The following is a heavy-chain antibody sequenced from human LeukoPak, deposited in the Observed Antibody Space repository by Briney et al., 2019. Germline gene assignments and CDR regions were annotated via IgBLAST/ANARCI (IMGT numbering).Heavy chain of an antibody. CDR2: IKRKIDGETT. CDR1: GFTFSNAW. CDR3: TSEDQGGFDY. V-gene: IGHV3-15*01. D-gene: IGHD1-26*01. Sequence: GGSLRLSCAASGFTFSNAWMSWVREAPIKGLEWVCRIKRKIDGETTDYAAPAKGRFTISRDDSKNTLYLQMNSLKTEDTAMYYCTSEDQGGFDYWGQGTLVTVSS. J-gene: IGHJ4*02.